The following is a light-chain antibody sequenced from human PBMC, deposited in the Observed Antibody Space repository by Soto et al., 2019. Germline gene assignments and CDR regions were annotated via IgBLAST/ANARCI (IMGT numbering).Light chain of an antibody. J-gene: IGKJ1*01. CDR1: HRVLSSSNNRNY. CDR3: QQYYDSPWT. V-gene: IGKV4-1*01. CDR2: WAS. Sequence: DIMMTQSPDSLSVSRLEMATINCKSSHRVLSSSNNRNYLAWYQQKPRQPPKLLIYWASTRESGVPSRFSGSGSGTDFTLTISSLQAEDMAVYYCQQYYDSPWTFGQGTKVDI.